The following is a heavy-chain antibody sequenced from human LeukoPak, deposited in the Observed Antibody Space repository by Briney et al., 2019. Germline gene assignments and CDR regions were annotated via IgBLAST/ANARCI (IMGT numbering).Heavy chain of an antibody. CDR3: ARPILQNYFEY. Sequence: PGGSLRLSCAASGFTFSSYAMSWVRQAPGKGLEWVTFIRYDGSKKYYADSVKGRFTISRDNSKNTLYLQMNSLRVEDTAVYYCARPILQNYFEYWGQGTRVTVSS. D-gene: IGHD2-21*01. CDR1: GFTFSSYA. V-gene: IGHV3-30*02. J-gene: IGHJ4*02. CDR2: IRYDGSKK.